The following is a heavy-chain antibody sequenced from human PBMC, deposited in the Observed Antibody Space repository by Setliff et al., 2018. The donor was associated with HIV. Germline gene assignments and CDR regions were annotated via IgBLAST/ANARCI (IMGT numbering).Heavy chain of an antibody. CDR3: ARRPYYDSWSGH. J-gene: IGHJ4*02. CDR1: GYSFTTYW. CDR2: IYPYDSDT. V-gene: IGHV5-51*06. D-gene: IGHD3-3*01. Sequence: GESLKISCKGSGYSFTTYWIGWVRQMPGKGLEWMRIIYPYDSDTRYSPSFQGQVIISADKSISTAYVQWSGLKASDTAMYYCARRPYYDSWSGHWGQGTLVTVSS.